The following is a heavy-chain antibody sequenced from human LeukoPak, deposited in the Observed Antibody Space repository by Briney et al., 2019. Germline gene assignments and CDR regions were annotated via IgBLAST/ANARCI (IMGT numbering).Heavy chain of an antibody. CDR2: ISSNGGST. J-gene: IGHJ4*02. CDR1: GFTFSSYA. CDR3: VKVPWGGYTAGRANPFDY. V-gene: IGHV3-64D*06. Sequence: GGSLRLSCSASGFTFSSYAMHWVRQAPGKGLEYVSAISSNGGSTYYADSVKGRFTISRDNSKNTLYLQMSSLRAEDTAVYYCVKVPWGGYTAGRANPFDYWGQGTLVTVSS. D-gene: IGHD5-12*01.